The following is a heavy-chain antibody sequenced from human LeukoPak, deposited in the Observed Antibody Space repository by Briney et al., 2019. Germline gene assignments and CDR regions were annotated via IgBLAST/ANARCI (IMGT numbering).Heavy chain of an antibody. D-gene: IGHD2-15*01. CDR3: ARQFCSGGSCSYSDY. CDR1: GFTFSTYW. V-gene: IGHV3-48*04. J-gene: IGHJ4*02. CDR2: ISISGSTT. Sequence: GGSLRLSCAASGFTFSTYWMNWVRQAPGKGLEWVSYISISGSTTYYADSVKGRFTISRDNAKNSLYLQMNSLRAEDTAVYYCARQFCSGGSCSYSDYWGQGTLVTVSS.